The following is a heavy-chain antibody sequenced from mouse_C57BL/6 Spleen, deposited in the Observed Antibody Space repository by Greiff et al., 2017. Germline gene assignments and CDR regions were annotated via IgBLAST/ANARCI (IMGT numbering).Heavy chain of an antibody. V-gene: IGHV1-52*01. Sequence: QVQLQQPGAELVRPGSSVKLSCKASGYTFTSYWMHWVKQRPIQGLEWIGNIDPSDSETHYNQKFKDKATLTVDKSSSTAYMQLSSLTSEDSAVYYGARNDVSYAMDYWGQGTSVTVSS. CDR2: IDPSDSET. D-gene: IGHD2-3*01. J-gene: IGHJ4*01. CDR3: ARNDVSYAMDY. CDR1: GYTFTSYW.